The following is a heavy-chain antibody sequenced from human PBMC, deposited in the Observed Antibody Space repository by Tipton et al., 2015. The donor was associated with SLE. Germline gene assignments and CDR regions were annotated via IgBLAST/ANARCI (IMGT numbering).Heavy chain of an antibody. J-gene: IGHJ3*02. V-gene: IGHV4-61*02. Sequence: TLSLTCTVSGGSISSGSYYWSWIRQPAGKGLEWIGRIYTSGSTNYNPSLKSRVTISVDTSKNQFSLKLSSVTAADTAVYYCARAMGNIVATIGAFDIWGQGTMVTVSS. CDR3: ARAMGNIVATIGAFDI. D-gene: IGHD5-12*01. CDR2: IYTSGST. CDR1: GGSISSGSYY.